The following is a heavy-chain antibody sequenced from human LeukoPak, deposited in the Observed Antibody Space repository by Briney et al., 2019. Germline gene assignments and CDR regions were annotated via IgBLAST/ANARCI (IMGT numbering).Heavy chain of an antibody. CDR1: GFTFTTHW. Sequence: GGSLRLSCGASGFTFTTHWIHWVRQAPGKGLVWVSRIKPDGSDTNYADSVKGRFTISRDNAKNTVYLQMNSLRAEDTALYYCAKAVGATDAFDIWGQGTMVTVSS. CDR3: AKAVGATDAFDI. D-gene: IGHD1-26*01. J-gene: IGHJ3*02. V-gene: IGHV3-74*01. CDR2: IKPDGSDT.